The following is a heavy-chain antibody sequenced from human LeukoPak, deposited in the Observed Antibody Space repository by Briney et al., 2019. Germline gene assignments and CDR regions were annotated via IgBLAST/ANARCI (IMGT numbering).Heavy chain of an antibody. CDR2: INHSGST. D-gene: IGHD3-22*01. J-gene: IGHJ6*04. CDR1: GGSFSGYY. CDR3: ARGVPTRLYYYYYGMDV. Sequence: SETPSLTCAVYGGSFSGYYWSWIRQPPGKGLEWIGEINHSGSTNYNPSLKSRVTISVDTSKNQFSLKLSSVTAADTAVYYCARGVPTRLYYYYYGMDVWGKGTTVTVSS. V-gene: IGHV4-34*01.